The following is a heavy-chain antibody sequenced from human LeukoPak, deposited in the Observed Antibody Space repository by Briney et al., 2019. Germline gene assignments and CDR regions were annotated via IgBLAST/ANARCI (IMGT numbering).Heavy chain of an antibody. V-gene: IGHV3-20*04. J-gene: IGHJ4*02. CDR1: GFTFDDYG. Sequence: PGGSLRLSCAASGFTFDDYGMSWVRQAPGKGLEWGSGINWNGGSTGYADSVKGRFTISRDNAKKSLYLQMNSLRAEDTALYYCARLSGPGSGWTTLDYWGQGTLVTVSS. CDR3: ARLSGPGSGWTTLDY. CDR2: INWNGGST. D-gene: IGHD6-19*01.